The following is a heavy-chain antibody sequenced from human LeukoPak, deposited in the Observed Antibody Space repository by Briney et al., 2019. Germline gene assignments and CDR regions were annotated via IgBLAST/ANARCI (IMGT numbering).Heavy chain of an antibody. CDR1: GFTFSNAW. CDR2: IKSKTGGGTT. CDR3: TTALGDI. V-gene: IGHV3-15*01. D-gene: IGHD1-26*01. J-gene: IGHJ3*02. Sequence: GSLRLSCAASGFTFSNAWMSWVRQAPGKGLEWVGRIKSKTGGGTTDYAAPVKGRFTISRDDSKNTLYLQMNSLKTEDTAVYYCTTALGDIWGQGTMVTVSS.